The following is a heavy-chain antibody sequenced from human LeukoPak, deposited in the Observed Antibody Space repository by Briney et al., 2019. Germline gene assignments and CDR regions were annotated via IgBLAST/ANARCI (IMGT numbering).Heavy chain of an antibody. D-gene: IGHD3-16*02. CDR3: ARHIRRLGELSLSHFDY. Sequence: PGGSLRLSCAASGFTFSSYWMSWVRQAPGKGLEWVANIKQDGSEKYYVDSVKGRFTISRDNAKNSLYLQMNSLRAEDTAVYYCARHIRRLGELSLSHFDYWGQGTLVTVSS. J-gene: IGHJ4*02. CDR1: GFTFSSYW. V-gene: IGHV3-7*01. CDR2: IKQDGSEK.